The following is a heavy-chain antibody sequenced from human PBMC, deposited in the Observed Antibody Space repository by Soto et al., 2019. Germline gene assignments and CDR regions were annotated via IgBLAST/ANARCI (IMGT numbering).Heavy chain of an antibody. CDR1: GFSFRNYG. Sequence: QVLLVESGGGVVQPGTSLRLSCAASGFSFRNYGMHWVRQAPGKGLEWVAVTSSDGSTKYYAASVKGRFTISSDNSKNTRYLQMSSLRAEDTALYYCARWGGSYYESWFDPWGQGTLVIVSS. D-gene: IGHD1-26*01. CDR2: TSSDGSTK. V-gene: IGHV3-33*01. CDR3: ARWGGSYYESWFDP. J-gene: IGHJ5*02.